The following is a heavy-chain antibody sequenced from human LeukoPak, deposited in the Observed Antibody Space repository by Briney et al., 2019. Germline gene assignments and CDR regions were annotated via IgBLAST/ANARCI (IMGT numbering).Heavy chain of an antibody. CDR1: GGSISSHY. Sequence: PSETPSLTCTVSGGSISSHYWSWIRQPPGKGLEWIGYIYYSGSTNYNPSLKSRVTISVDTSKNQFSLKLSSVTAADTAVYYCARELNHNWFDPWGQGTLVTVSS. CDR2: IYYSGST. V-gene: IGHV4-59*11. CDR3: ARELNHNWFDP. J-gene: IGHJ5*02. D-gene: IGHD3-16*01.